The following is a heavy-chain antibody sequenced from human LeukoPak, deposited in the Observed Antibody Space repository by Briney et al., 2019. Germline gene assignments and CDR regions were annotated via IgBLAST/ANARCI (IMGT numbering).Heavy chain of an antibody. Sequence: GGSLRLSCATSGFAFSNYWMTWVRQAPGKGLECVANIERDGSEIYYVDSVRGRFTVSRDNARNSLFLQKNSLRAEDTAVYYCAARTRGPIDYWGQGTLVTVSS. CDR3: AARTRGPIDY. J-gene: IGHJ4*02. D-gene: IGHD1-14*01. CDR1: GFAFSNYW. V-gene: IGHV3-7*03. CDR2: IERDGSEI.